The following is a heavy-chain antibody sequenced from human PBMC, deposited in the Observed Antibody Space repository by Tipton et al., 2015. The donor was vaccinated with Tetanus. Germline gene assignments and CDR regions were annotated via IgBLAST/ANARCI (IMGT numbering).Heavy chain of an antibody. CDR1: GFTFSSST. V-gene: IGHV3-21*05. J-gene: IGHJ4*02. D-gene: IGHD3-10*01. CDR2: ISGGSIHI. CDR3: AVPLVADSMVCQ. Sequence: SLRLSCAASGFTFSSSTINWVRQAPGKGLEWVSYISGGSIHIYYADSVNGRFTISRDNAKILVYLQMTSLRGEDTAFYYCAVPLVADSMVCQWGQGTLVTVSS.